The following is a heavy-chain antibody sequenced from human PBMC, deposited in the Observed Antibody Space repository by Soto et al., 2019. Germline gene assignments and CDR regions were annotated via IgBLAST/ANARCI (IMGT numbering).Heavy chain of an antibody. J-gene: IGHJ5*02. CDR3: ARGTPSPLIVRSSRGPWFDP. V-gene: IGHV4-59*08. CDR2: MYYGGRT. D-gene: IGHD2-15*01. Sequence: SETLSLTCTVSGGSISSYYWSWIRQPPGKGLEWIGYMYYGGRTNYNPSLKSRVTIPVDTSKMQVSLKLSSGTAADTAVYFCARGTPSPLIVRSSRGPWFDPWGQGTLVTVS. CDR1: GGSISSYY.